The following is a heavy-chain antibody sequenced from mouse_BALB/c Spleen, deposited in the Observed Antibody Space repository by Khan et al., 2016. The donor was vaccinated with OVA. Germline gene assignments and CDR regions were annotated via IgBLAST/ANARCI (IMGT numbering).Heavy chain of an antibody. D-gene: IGHD1-2*01. J-gene: IGHJ3*01. CDR2: IYPNTGDT. Sequence: IQLVQSGPELVKPGASVKISCKASGYTFTDYNMDWVKQSHGKSLEWIGYIYPNTGDTGYNQKFKTKATLTVDSSSSIAYMELRSLTSEDSAVXYCERCGYGSFAYWGQGTLVTVSA. V-gene: IGHV1S29*02. CDR3: ERCGYGSFAY. CDR1: GYTFTDYN.